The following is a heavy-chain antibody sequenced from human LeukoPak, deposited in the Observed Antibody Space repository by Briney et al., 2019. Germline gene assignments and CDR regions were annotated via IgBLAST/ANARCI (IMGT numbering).Heavy chain of an antibody. CDR3: ARDVDANY. CDR1: GFSFSSYW. Sequence: GGSLTLSCAASGFSFSSYWMSWVRQAPGKGLEWVANIKEDGGEKHYVDSVKGRLTISRDNAMNSLFLQMNRLRAEDSALYYCARDVDANYWGQGALVTVSS. D-gene: IGHD5-12*01. CDR2: IKEDGGEK. V-gene: IGHV3-7*01. J-gene: IGHJ4*02.